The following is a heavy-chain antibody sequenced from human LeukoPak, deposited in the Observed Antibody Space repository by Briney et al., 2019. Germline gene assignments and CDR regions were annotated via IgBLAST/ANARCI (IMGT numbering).Heavy chain of an antibody. D-gene: IGHD3-10*01. CDR3: ARYYGSGSYACDY. V-gene: IGHV3-74*01. CDR2: MNSDGSST. CDR1: GFTFSSYY. Sequence: GGSLRLSCAASGFTFSSYYVHWVRQAPGKGLVWVSRMNSDGSSTSYADSVKGRFTISRDNAKNTLYLQMNSLRAEDTGVYYCARYYGSGSYACDYWGQGTLVTVSS. J-gene: IGHJ4*02.